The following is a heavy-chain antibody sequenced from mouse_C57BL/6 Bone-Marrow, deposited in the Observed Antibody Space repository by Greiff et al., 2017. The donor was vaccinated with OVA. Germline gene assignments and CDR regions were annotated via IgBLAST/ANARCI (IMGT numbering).Heavy chain of an antibody. V-gene: IGHV14-4*01. CDR2: IDPENGDP. D-gene: IGHD1-1*01. J-gene: IGHJ4*01. CDR1: GFNIKDDY. Sequence: VQLQQSGAELVRPGASVKLSCTASGFNIKDDYMHWVKQRPGQGLEWIGWIDPENGDPEYDSKFQGKATITADTSSNTAYLQLSSLTSEDTAVYYCTVSYVYYYAMDYWGQGTSVTVSS. CDR3: TVSYVYYYAMDY.